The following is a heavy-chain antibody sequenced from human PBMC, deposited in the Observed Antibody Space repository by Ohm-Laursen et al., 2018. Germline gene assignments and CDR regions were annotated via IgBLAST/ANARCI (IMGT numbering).Heavy chain of an antibody. Sequence: SVKVSCKASGYTFSSYDIIWVRQASGQGPEWMGWMNPNSHNTGYARKFRGRVSMTSDSSISTAYMELYSLRSEDTAVYYCARTLGYYYDSSGYHYWGQGTLVTVSS. CDR3: ARTLGYYYDSSGYHY. D-gene: IGHD3-22*01. V-gene: IGHV1-8*01. CDR1: GYTFSSYD. CDR2: MNPNSHNT. J-gene: IGHJ4*02.